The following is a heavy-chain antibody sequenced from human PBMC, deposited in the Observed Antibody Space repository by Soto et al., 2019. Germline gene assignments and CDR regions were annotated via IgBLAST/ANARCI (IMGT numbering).Heavy chain of an antibody. Sequence: GGSLRLSCAASGFTFSGYGMHWVRQAPGQGLEWMAVISYDGSNKYYADSVKGRFTISRDNSNNTLYLQMNSLRAEDTAVYYCAKPPGIGQLLWNFGYWGQGTLVTVSS. J-gene: IGHJ4*02. CDR1: GFTFSGYG. CDR2: ISYDGSNK. D-gene: IGHD2-2*01. CDR3: AKPPGIGQLLWNFGY. V-gene: IGHV3-30*18.